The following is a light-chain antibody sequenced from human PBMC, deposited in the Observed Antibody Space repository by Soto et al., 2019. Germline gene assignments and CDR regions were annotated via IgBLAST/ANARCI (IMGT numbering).Light chain of an antibody. CDR3: QQLNNYPRT. J-gene: IGKJ1*01. CDR1: QGISTY. V-gene: IGKV1-9*01. Sequence: IQLTHSPSSLSASVGDRVTITCRASQGISTYLAWYQQKPEKAPKLLIYAASTLQSGVPSRFSGSGSGTDFTLTISCLQPEDFATYYCQQLNNYPRTFGQGTKVDIK. CDR2: AAS.